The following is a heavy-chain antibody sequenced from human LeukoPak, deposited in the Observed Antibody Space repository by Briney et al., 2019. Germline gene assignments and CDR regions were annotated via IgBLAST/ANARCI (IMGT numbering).Heavy chain of an antibody. J-gene: IGHJ4*02. CDR3: ARDLPFDCYDSSGYYYVGRY. CDR2: INTNTGNP. V-gene: IGHV7-4-1*02. Sequence: ASVKVSCKASGYTFTSYAMNWVRQAPGQGLEWMGWINTNTGNPTYAQGFTGRFVFSLDTSVSTAYLQISSLKAEDTAVYYCARDLPFDCYDSSGYYYVGRYWGQGTLVTVSS. CDR1: GYTFTSYA. D-gene: IGHD3-22*01.